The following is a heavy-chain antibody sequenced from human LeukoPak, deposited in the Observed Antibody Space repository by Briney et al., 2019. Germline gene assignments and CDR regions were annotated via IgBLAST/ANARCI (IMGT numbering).Heavy chain of an antibody. J-gene: IGHJ5*02. CDR2: IDQDGSDK. CDR1: GFTFSSYW. D-gene: IGHD7-27*01. CDR3: PRAPLGWSAP. V-gene: IGHV3-7*01. Sequence: GGSLRLSCAASGFTFSSYWMSWVRQAPGKGLEWVASIDQDGSDKFSVGSVKGRFTISRDNARYSMYLEMRSLRAEDTAVYFCPRAPLGWSAPRAQGPLVPV.